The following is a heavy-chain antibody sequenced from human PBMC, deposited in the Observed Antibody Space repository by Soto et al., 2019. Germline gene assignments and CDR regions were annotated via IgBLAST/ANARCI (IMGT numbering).Heavy chain of an antibody. CDR1: RGSFSYFH. CDR3: ARGGGNPASTNDF. CDR2: IHSSGST. J-gene: IGHJ4*02. V-gene: IGHV4-34*01. D-gene: IGHD3-16*01. Sequence: QVQLQQWGGGLLKPSETLSLTCGLHRGSFSYFHWNWIRQPPGKGLEWIGEIHSSGSTNYNPSLRSRVTMSIDTSAMQFSLTLYSVTAADTAVYYCARGGGNPASTNDFWGQGALVTVSS.